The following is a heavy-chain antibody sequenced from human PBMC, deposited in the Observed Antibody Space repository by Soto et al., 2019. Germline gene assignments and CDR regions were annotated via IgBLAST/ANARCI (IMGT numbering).Heavy chain of an antibody. CDR3: AKKTRGNTNCYFEC. J-gene: IGHJ4*02. CDR2: ISGSCGST. Sequence: GGSLRLSCAASGFTFSSYAMSWVRQAPRKGLEWVSAISGSCGSTYYADSVKGRLTISRDNSKNTLYLQMNSLRAEDTAVYYCAKKTRGNTNCYFECWGKGTMVTVSS. CDR1: GFTFSSYA. D-gene: IGHD5-18*01. V-gene: IGHV3-23*01.